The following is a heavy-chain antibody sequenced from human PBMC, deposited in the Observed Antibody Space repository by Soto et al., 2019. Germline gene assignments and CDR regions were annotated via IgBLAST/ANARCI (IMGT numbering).Heavy chain of an antibody. D-gene: IGHD5-12*01. CDR1: GFTFSSYG. CDR3: ARDTGVATFDIGMDV. CDR2: IWYDGSNK. J-gene: IGHJ6*02. Sequence: GGSLRLSCAASGFTFSSYGMHWVRQAPGKGLEWVAVIWYDGSNKYYADSVKGRFTISRDNSKNTLYLQMNGLRAEDTAVCYCARDTGVATFDIGMDVWGQGTTVTVSS. V-gene: IGHV3-33*01.